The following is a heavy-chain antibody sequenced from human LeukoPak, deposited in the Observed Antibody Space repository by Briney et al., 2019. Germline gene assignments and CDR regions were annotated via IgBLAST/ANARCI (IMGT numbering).Heavy chain of an antibody. D-gene: IGHD3-9*01. CDR1: GGSISSSSYY. CDR2: IYYSGST. CDR3: ARGGFFDWLFPFDY. J-gene: IGHJ4*02. Sequence: SETLSLTCTVSGGSISSSSYYWGWIRQPPGKGLEWIGSIYYSGSTYYNPSLKGRVTISVDTSKNQFSLKLSSVTAADTAVYYCARGGFFDWLFPFDYWGQETLVTVSS. V-gene: IGHV4-39*07.